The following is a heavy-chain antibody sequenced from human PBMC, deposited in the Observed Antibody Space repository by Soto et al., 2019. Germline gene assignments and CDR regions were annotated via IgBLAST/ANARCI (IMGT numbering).Heavy chain of an antibody. CDR1: GYTFTSYD. V-gene: IGHV1-8*01. J-gene: IGHJ6*02. Sequence: ASVKVSCKASGYTFTSYDINWVRQATGQGLEWMGWMNPNSGNTGYAQKFQGRVTMTRNTSISTAYMELSSLRSEDTAVYYCARLAVVPAAIHYYYYYGMDVWGQGTTVTVSS. D-gene: IGHD2-2*02. CDR2: MNPNSGNT. CDR3: ARLAVVPAAIHYYYYYGMDV.